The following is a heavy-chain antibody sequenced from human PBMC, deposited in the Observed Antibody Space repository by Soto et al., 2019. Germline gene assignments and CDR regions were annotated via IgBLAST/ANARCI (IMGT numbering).Heavy chain of an antibody. V-gene: IGHV3-23*01. J-gene: IGHJ4*02. Sequence: GGSLRLSCAASGFIFSNYDMSWVRQAPGKGPEWVSAISGSGGNTYYADSVKGRFTISRDSSKNTLFLQMNSLRAEDTAVYYCAKDRRYSSSLGGFDYWGQGTPVTVSS. CDR2: ISGSGGNT. CDR1: GFIFSNYD. D-gene: IGHD6-6*01. CDR3: AKDRRYSSSLGGFDY.